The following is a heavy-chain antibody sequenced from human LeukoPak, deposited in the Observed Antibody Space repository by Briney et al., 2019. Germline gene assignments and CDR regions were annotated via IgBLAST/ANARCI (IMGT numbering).Heavy chain of an antibody. CDR2: ISYSGST. J-gene: IGHJ4*02. V-gene: IGHV4-59*08. CDR1: GGSINSFH. D-gene: IGHD3-16*02. CDR3: ARSDLWGSYHFLDY. Sequence: SETLSLTCTVSGGSINSFHWSWIRQPPGKGLEWFGYISYSGSTNYNPSLKSRVTTSVDTTKNQFSLKLTSVTAADTAVYYCARSDLWGSYHFLDYWGQGILVTVSS.